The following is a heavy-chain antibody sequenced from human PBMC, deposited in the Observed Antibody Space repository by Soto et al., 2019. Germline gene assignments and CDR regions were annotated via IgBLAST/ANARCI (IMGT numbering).Heavy chain of an antibody. V-gene: IGHV3-23*04. CDR2: ISGSGGST. D-gene: IGHD1-26*01. J-gene: IGHJ4*02. CDR1: GFTFSTYA. Sequence: EVQLVESGGGLVQPGGSLRLSCAASGFTFSTYAMTWVRQAPGKGLEWVSGISGSGGSTYHADSVKGRFTLSRDSSKNTVYLQMNRLRAEDTAVYYCAKGVGAKRYYFDYWGQGTLVTVSS. CDR3: AKGVGAKRYYFDY.